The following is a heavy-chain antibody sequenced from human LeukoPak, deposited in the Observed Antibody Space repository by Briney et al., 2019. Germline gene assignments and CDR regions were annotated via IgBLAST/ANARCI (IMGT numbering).Heavy chain of an antibody. CDR1: GFTFSSYW. D-gene: IGHD3-3*01. V-gene: IGHV3-74*01. Sequence: GGSLRLSCVSSGFTFSSYWMHWVRQAPGKGLVWVSRINTDGRTTTYADSVKGRFTISRDNAKNTLYLQMNSLRAEDTAVYYCARSGVEPPPFDYWGQGTLVTVSS. CDR3: ARSGVEPPPFDY. CDR2: INTDGRTT. J-gene: IGHJ4*02.